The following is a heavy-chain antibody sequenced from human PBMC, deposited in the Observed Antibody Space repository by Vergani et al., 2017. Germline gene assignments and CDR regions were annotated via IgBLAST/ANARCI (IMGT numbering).Heavy chain of an antibody. V-gene: IGHV1-2*02. D-gene: IGHD3-22*01. Sequence: QVQLVQSGAEVKKPGASVKVSCKASGYTFTGYYMHWVRQAPGQGLEWMGWSNPNSGGTNYAQKFQGRVTMTRDASISTAYMELSRRRSDDTAGYYCARVMTYYYGSSGYYGGSYFDYWGQGTLVTVSS. CDR3: ARVMTYYYGSSGYYGGSYFDY. J-gene: IGHJ4*02. CDR2: SNPNSGGT. CDR1: GYTFTGYY.